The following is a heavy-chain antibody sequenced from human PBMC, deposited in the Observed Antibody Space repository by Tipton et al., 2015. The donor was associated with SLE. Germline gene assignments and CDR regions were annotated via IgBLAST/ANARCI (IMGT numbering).Heavy chain of an antibody. CDR3: AGEGIAPRTFDY. V-gene: IGHV1-3*01. CDR1: GYTFTSYA. D-gene: IGHD6-6*01. Sequence: QSGAEVKKPGASVKVSCKASGYTFTSYAMHWVRQAPGQRLEWMGWINAGNGNTKCSQKFQGRVTITRDTSATTAYMELSSLTSEDTAVYYCAGEGIAPRTFDYWGQGTLVTVSS. CDR2: INAGNGNT. J-gene: IGHJ4*02.